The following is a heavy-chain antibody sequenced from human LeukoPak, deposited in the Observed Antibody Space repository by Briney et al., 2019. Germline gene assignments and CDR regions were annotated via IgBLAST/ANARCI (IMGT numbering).Heavy chain of an antibody. CDR3: AREARSSSWSWYFQH. D-gene: IGHD6-13*01. J-gene: IGHJ1*01. V-gene: IGHV3-53*04. CDR1: GFTFSSYW. Sequence: GGSLRLSCAASGFTFSSYWMSWVRQAPGKGLEWVSVIYSGGSTYYADSVKGRFTISRHNSKNTLYLQMNSLRAEDTAVYYCAREARSSSWSWYFQHWGQGTLVTVSS. CDR2: IYSGGST.